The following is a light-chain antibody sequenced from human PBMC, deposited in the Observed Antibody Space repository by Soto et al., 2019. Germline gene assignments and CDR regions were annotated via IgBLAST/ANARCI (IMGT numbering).Light chain of an antibody. Sequence: SYELTQPPSVSVAPGKTATITCGGNNIGSKSVHWYQQKPGQAPVLVIYYDSDRPSGIPERFSDSNSGNTATLTISRVEAGDEADYYCQVWDSSSDHVVFGGGTKLTVL. V-gene: IGLV3-21*04. CDR3: QVWDSSSDHVV. CDR1: NIGSKS. CDR2: YDS. J-gene: IGLJ2*01.